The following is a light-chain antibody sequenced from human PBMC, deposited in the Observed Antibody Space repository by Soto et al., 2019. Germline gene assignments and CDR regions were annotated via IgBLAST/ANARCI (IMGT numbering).Light chain of an antibody. Sequence: DVQMTQSPSTLSASVGDRVTITCRASQSISRWLAWYQQRPGTAPKLLIYDASSLQNGVPSRFSGTGSGTEFTLCISSLQPDDFATYYCLQYDTYRTFGQGTKVEIK. CDR1: QSISRW. CDR2: DAS. V-gene: IGKV1-5*01. J-gene: IGKJ1*01. CDR3: LQYDTYRT.